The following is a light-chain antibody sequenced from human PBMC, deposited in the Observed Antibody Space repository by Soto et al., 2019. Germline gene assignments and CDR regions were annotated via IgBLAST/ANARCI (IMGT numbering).Light chain of an antibody. CDR3: MQGTHWPLT. CDR1: LSLVYSDGNTS. J-gene: IGKJ2*01. V-gene: IGKV2-30*01. CDR2: KVS. Sequence: DVVMTQSPLSLSVTLGQPASISCRSSLSLVYSDGNTSLNWFQQRPGQSPRRLIYKVSNRDSGVPDRFSGSGSGTDFTLKISRVEAEDVGVYYCMQGTHWPLTFGQGTKLEIK.